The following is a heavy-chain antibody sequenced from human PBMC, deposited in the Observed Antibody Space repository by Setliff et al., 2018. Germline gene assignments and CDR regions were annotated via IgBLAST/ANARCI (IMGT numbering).Heavy chain of an antibody. D-gene: IGHD5-12*01. CDR1: GGSISSSSYY. V-gene: IGHV4-39*07. CDR2: IYYSGST. Sequence: SETLSLTCTVSGGSISSSSYYWGWIRQPPGKGLEWIGSIYYSGSTYYNPSLKSRVTISVDTSKNQFSLKLSSVTAADTAVYYCARSKYRGYSGYVYSPAFNFQHWGQGTLVTVSS. CDR3: ARSKYRGYSGYVYSPAFNFQH. J-gene: IGHJ1*01.